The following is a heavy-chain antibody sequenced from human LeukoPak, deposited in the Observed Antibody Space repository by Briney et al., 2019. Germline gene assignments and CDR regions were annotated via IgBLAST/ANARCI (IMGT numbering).Heavy chain of an antibody. D-gene: IGHD3-22*01. Sequence: GGSLRPSCAASGFTFSDYYMSWIRQAPGKGLEWVSYISSSSSTIYYADSVRGRFTISRDNAKNSLYLQMNSLRAEDTAVYYCARGFHRYNYDSGAYSVYWGQGTLVTVSS. CDR3: ARGFHRYNYDSGAYSVY. V-gene: IGHV3-11*04. J-gene: IGHJ4*02. CDR1: GFTFSDYY. CDR2: ISSSSSTI.